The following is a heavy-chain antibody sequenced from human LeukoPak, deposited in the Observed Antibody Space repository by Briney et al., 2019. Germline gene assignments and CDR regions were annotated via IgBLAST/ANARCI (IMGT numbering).Heavy chain of an antibody. J-gene: IGHJ6*03. V-gene: IGHV3-69-1*01. D-gene: IGHD6-6*01. CDR3: ARSVRQGYYYYYYMDV. Sequence: GRSLRLSCAASGFTFDDYAMHWVRQAPGKGLEWVSSISSSSYIYYADSVKGRFTISRDNAKNSLYLQMNSLRAEDTAVYYCARSVRQGYYYYYYMDVWGKGTTVTVSS. CDR1: GFTFDDYA. CDR2: ISSSSYI.